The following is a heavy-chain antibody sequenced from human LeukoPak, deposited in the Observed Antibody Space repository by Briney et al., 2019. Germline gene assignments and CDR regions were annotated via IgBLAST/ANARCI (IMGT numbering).Heavy chain of an antibody. Sequence: PSETLSLTCTVSGDSISSGSYYWNWIRQPAGTGLEWIGRIYTSGSTHYNPSLKSRVTISVDTSKNQFSLKLNSVTAADTAVYYCARTGGDYSYYFDSWGQGTLVTVSS. CDR3: ARTGGDYSYYFDS. CDR1: GDSISSGSYY. J-gene: IGHJ4*02. D-gene: IGHD4-17*01. V-gene: IGHV4-61*02. CDR2: IYTSGST.